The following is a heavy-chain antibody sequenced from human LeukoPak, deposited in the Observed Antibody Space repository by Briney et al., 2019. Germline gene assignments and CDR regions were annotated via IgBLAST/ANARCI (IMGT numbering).Heavy chain of an antibody. J-gene: IGHJ5*02. Sequence: SQTLSLTCTVSGGSISSSSYYWGWIRQPPGKGLEWIGSIYYSGSTYYNPSLKSRVTISVDTSKNQFSLKLSSVTAADTAVYYCARDRRYFDWLLDWFDPWGQGTLVTVSS. CDR1: GGSISSSSYY. V-gene: IGHV4-39*07. CDR2: IYYSGST. CDR3: ARDRRYFDWLLDWFDP. D-gene: IGHD3-9*01.